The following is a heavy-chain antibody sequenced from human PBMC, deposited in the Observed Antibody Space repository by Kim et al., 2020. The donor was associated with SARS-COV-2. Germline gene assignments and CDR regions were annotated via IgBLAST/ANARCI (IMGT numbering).Heavy chain of an antibody. Sequence: ASVKVSCKASGYTFTSYGISWVRQAPGQGLEWMGWISAYNGNTNYAQKLQGRVTMTTDTSTSTAYMELRSLRSDDTAVYYCARDISITPRGYRSYYGMDAWGQGTTVTVSS. D-gene: IGHD5-18*01. CDR3: ARDISITPRGYRSYYGMDA. J-gene: IGHJ6*02. CDR1: GYTFTSYG. V-gene: IGHV1-18*04. CDR2: ISAYNGNT.